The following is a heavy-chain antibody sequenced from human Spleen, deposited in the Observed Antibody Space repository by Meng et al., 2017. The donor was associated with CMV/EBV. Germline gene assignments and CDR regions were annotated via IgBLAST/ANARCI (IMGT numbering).Heavy chain of an antibody. CDR1: GFNVSSNY. Sequence: GESLKISCAVSGFNVSSNYMSWVRQAPGKGLEWVAVIWYDGSNKYYADSVKGRFTISRDNSKNTLYLQMNSLRAEDTAVYYCAREDRDIVVVPAAILPDYWGQGTLVTVSS. V-gene: IGHV3-33*08. CDR2: IWYDGSNK. J-gene: IGHJ4*02. D-gene: IGHD2-2*01. CDR3: AREDRDIVVVPAAILPDY.